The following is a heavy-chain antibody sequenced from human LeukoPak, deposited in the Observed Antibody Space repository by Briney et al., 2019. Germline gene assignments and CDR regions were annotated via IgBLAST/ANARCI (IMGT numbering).Heavy chain of an antibody. CDR1: GYTFTSYD. D-gene: IGHD3-3*01. Sequence: GASVKVSCKASGYTFTSYDINWVRQATGQGLEWMGWMNPNSGNTGCAQKFQGRVTMTRNTSISTAYMELSSLRSEDTAVYYCARALSSGYYDFWSGYYLFQNYYYYGMDVWGQGTTVTVSS. V-gene: IGHV1-8*01. CDR3: ARALSSGYYDFWSGYYLFQNYYYYGMDV. CDR2: MNPNSGNT. J-gene: IGHJ6*02.